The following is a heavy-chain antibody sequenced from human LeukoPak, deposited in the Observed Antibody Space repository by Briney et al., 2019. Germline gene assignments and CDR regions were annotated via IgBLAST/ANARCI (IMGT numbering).Heavy chain of an antibody. Sequence: GASVKVSCKASGGTFSSYAISWVRQAPGQRLEWMGRIIPIFGTANYAQKFQGRVTITADKSTSTAYMELSSLRSEDTAVYYCARGGGAQYYYYMDVWGKGTTVTVSS. CDR3: ARGGGAQYYYYMDV. V-gene: IGHV1-69*06. D-gene: IGHD3-16*01. CDR1: GGTFSSYA. CDR2: IIPIFGTA. J-gene: IGHJ6*03.